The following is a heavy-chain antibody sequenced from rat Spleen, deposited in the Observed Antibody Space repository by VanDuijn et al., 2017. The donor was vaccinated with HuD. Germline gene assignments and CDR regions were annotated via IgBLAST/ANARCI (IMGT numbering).Heavy chain of an antibody. CDR3: ARSAKYYYDGSYYDY. Sequence: QVQLKESGPGLVQPSQTLSLTCTVSGFSLTSNGVSWVRQPPGKGLEWIAAISSGGSPYYNAALKSRLSISRDTSKSQVFLKMNSLQTEDTAMYFCARSAKYYYDGSYYDYWGQGVMVTVSS. D-gene: IGHD1-12*02. V-gene: IGHV2S8*01. CDR2: ISSGGSP. J-gene: IGHJ2*01. CDR1: GFSLTSNG.